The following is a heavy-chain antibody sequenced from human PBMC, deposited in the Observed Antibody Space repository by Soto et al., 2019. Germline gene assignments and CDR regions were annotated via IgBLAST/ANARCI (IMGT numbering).Heavy chain of an antibody. V-gene: IGHV1-69*13. CDR3: ARISAAGIYYYYYYGMDV. J-gene: IGHJ6*02. D-gene: IGHD6-13*01. CDR2: IIPIFGTA. CDR1: GGTFSSYA. Sequence: ASVKVSCKASGGTFSSYAISWVRQAPGQGLEWMGGIIPIFGTANYAQKFQGRVTITADESTSTAYMELSSLRSEEPAVYYCARISAAGIYYYYYYGMDVWGQGTTVTVSS.